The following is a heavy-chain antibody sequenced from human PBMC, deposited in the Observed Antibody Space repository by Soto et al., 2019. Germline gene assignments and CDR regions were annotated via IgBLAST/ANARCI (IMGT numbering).Heavy chain of an antibody. V-gene: IGHV1-2*02. Sequence: ASVKVSCPASGYTFNADYIHWVRQAPGQSLEWMGWVNPNGGDTNYAQKFRGRVTMTIETSISTAYMELAGLPSDDRATYYCARESVLSSYRLGSWLGWGQGTHGTVPS. CDR2: VNPNGGDT. CDR1: GYTFNADY. J-gene: IGHJ4*01. D-gene: IGHD3-10*01. CDR3: ARESVLSSYRLGSWLG.